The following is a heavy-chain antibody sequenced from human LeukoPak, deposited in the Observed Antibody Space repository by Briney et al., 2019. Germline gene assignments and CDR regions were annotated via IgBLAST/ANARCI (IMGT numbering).Heavy chain of an antibody. Sequence: SETLSLTCAVYGGPLVGSTWSWFARPPGKGLGWFGEINHSGSTNYNPSLKSRVTISVDTSKNQFSLKLSSVTAADTAVYYCARDWRYYDSSGYPGAFDIWGQGTMVTVSS. V-gene: IGHV4-34*01. CDR2: INHSGST. CDR3: ARDWRYYDSSGYPGAFDI. CDR1: GGPLVGST. J-gene: IGHJ3*02. D-gene: IGHD3-22*01.